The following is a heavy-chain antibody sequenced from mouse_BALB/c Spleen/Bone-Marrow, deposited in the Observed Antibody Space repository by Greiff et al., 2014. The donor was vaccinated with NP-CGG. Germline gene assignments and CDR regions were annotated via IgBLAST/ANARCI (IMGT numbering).Heavy chain of an antibody. CDR3: ATDYYGWFAY. D-gene: IGHD1-1*01. J-gene: IGHJ3*01. Sequence: VQLQQSGPDLAKPSQSLLLTCTVTGYSITSGYSWHWIRQFPGNKLEWLGYIHYSGSTNYNPSLKSRISITRDTSKNQFFLQLNSVPTEDTATYYCATDYYGWFAYWGQGTLVTVSA. CDR2: IHYSGST. V-gene: IGHV3-1*02. CDR1: GYSITSGYS.